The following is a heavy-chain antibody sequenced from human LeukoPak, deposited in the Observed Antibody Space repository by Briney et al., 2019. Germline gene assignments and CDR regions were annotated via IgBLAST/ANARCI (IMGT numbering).Heavy chain of an antibody. CDR1: GFRFDDYA. CDR3: AKASGSGSFSNRFDP. Sequence: GGSLRLSCAASGFRFDDYAMHWVRQAPGKGLEWVSGISWNSGSIGYADSVKGRFTISRDNAKNSLYLQMNSLRAEDMALYYCAKASGSGSFSNRFDPWGQGTLVTVSS. D-gene: IGHD3-10*01. V-gene: IGHV3-9*03. CDR2: ISWNSGSI. J-gene: IGHJ5*02.